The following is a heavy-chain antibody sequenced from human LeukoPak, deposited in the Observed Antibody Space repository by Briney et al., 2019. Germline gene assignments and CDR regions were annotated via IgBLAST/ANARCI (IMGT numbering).Heavy chain of an antibody. D-gene: IGHD5-18*01. CDR2: IYTSGST. CDR1: GGSISSYY. J-gene: IGHJ4*02. Sequence: SETLSLTCTVSGGSISSYYWSWIRQPAGKGLEWIGRIYTSGSTNYNPSLKSRVTMSVDTSKNQFSLKLSSVTAADTAVYYCARGYTAMVTGNFDYWGQGTLVTVSS. V-gene: IGHV4-4*07. CDR3: ARGYTAMVTGNFDY.